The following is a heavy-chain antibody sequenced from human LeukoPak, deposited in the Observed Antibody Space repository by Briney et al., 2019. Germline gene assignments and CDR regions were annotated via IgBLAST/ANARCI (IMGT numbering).Heavy chain of an antibody. CDR3: ARLRDSKNWFDP. D-gene: IGHD3-22*01. CDR2: IYPGDSDT. V-gene: IGHV5-51*01. J-gene: IGHJ5*02. CDR1: GCTFTSYW. Sequence: GGSLKISCKGSGCTFTSYWIGWVRQMPGKGLEWMGIIYPGDSDTRYSPSFQGQVTISVDKSISTAYLQWSSLKASDTAMYYCARLRDSKNWFDPWGQGTLVTVSS.